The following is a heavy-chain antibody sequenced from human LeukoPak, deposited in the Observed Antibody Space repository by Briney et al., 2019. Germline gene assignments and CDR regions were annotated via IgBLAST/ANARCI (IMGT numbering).Heavy chain of an antibody. D-gene: IGHD3-10*02. Sequence: KPSRTLSLTCAVSGGSISSSNWWSWVRQPPGKGLEWIGEIYHSGSTNYNPSLKSRVTISVDKSKNQFSLKLSSVTAADTAVYYCATSGLFENAEYFQHWGQGTLVTVSS. CDR2: IYHSGST. J-gene: IGHJ1*01. CDR1: GGSISSSNW. CDR3: ATSGLFENAEYFQH. V-gene: IGHV4-4*02.